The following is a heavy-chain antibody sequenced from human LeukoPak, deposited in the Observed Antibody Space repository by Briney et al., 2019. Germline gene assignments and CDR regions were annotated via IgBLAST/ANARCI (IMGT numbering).Heavy chain of an antibody. V-gene: IGHV1-8*01. D-gene: IGHD3-10*01. Sequence: ASVKVSCKASGYTFTSYDINWVRQATGQGLEWMGWMNPNSGNTGYAQKFQGRVTMTRNTSISTAYMELSSLRSEDTAVYYCARGRFWELSDYYYYMDVWGKGTTVTVSS. J-gene: IGHJ6*03. CDR2: MNPNSGNT. CDR3: ARGRFWELSDYYYYMDV. CDR1: GYTFTSYD.